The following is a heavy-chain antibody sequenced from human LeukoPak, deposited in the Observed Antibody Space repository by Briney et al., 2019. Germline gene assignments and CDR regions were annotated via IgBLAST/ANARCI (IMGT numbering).Heavy chain of an antibody. V-gene: IGHV1-58*01. J-gene: IGHJ4*02. CDR3: ARGIGASSGWYVIDY. Sequence: SVKVSCKASGFTFGTSAVQWVRQARGQRLEWIGWFVVGSGHTNYAQKFQERVTITRDTSATTAYMELSRLRSEDTAVYYCARGIGASSGWYVIDYWGQGTLVTVSS. CDR1: GFTFGTSA. D-gene: IGHD6-19*01. CDR2: FVVGSGHT.